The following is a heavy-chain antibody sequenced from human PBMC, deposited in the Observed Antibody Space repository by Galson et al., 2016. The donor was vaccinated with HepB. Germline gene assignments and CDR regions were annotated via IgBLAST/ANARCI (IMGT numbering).Heavy chain of an antibody. CDR3: AKNTVTTGAFDV. V-gene: IGHV3-33*06. D-gene: IGHD4-17*01. J-gene: IGHJ3*01. Sequence: SLRLSCAASGFTFSSYGMHWVRQAPGKGLEWVALIWYDGSKTYYADSVKGRFTISRDTSKNTLYLQMNSLRVEDTAVYYCAKNTVTTGAFDVWGQGTLVTVSS. CDR1: GFTFSSYG. CDR2: IWYDGSKT.